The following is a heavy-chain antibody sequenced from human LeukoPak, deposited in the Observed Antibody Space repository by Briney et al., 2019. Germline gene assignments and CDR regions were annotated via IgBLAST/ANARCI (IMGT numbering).Heavy chain of an antibody. V-gene: IGHV1-8*02. D-gene: IGHD3-16*02. Sequence: ASLKVSCKASGYSFTGFYIHWVRQATGQGLEWMGWMNPNSGNTGYAQKFQGRVTMTRNTSISTAYMELSSLRSEDTAVYYCARGRIEDYWGQGTLVTVSS. CDR2: MNPNSGNT. J-gene: IGHJ4*02. CDR3: ARGRIEDY. CDR1: GYSFTGFY.